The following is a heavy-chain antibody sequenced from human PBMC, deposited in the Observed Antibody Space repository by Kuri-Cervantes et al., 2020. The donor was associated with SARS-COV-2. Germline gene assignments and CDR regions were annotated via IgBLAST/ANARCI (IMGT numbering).Heavy chain of an antibody. CDR3: ARATSSRWVDWFDP. CDR1: ETTFPNYD. D-gene: IGHD6-13*01. Sequence: ASVTDSCKAPETTFPNYDINWVRQATGQGLEWMGIINPSGGSTSYAQKFQGSVTMTRDRSTSTVYIELGSLRYNDTAGYYCARATSSRWVDWFDPWGQGTLVTVSS. CDR2: INPSGGST. V-gene: IGHV1-46*01. J-gene: IGHJ5*02.